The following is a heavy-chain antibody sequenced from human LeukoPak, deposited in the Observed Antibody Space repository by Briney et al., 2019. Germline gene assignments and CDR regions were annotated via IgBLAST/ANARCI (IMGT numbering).Heavy chain of an antibody. CDR3: AKWGPYCVGDYCPALDS. CDR2: INQDGSKK. CDR1: GFTFSSYA. J-gene: IGHJ4*02. Sequence: GGSLRLSCAASGFTFSSYAMHWVRQAPGKGLEWVANINQDGSKKRYADSMKGRFTISRDNAKESLYLQLNSLRAEDTAVYYCAKWGPYCVGDYCPALDSWGQGTLVTVSS. D-gene: IGHD2-21*02. V-gene: IGHV3-7*01.